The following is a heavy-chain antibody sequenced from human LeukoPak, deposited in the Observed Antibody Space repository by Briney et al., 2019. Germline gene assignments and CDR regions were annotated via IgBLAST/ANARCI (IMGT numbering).Heavy chain of an antibody. CDR1: GGTFSSYA. Sequence: GASVKVSCKASGGTFSSYAISWVRQAPGQGLEWMGGIIPIFGTANYAQKFQGRVTITADKSTSTAYMELSSLRSEDTAVYYCARAAWPSYSNYYYYMDVWGKGTTVTVSS. V-gene: IGHV1-69*06. J-gene: IGHJ6*03. D-gene: IGHD4-11*01. CDR2: IIPIFGTA. CDR3: ARAAWPSYSNYYYYMDV.